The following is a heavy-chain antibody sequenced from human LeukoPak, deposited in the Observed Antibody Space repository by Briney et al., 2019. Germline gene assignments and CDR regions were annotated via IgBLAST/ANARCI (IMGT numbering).Heavy chain of an antibody. CDR3: ASGNDFDY. V-gene: IGHV3-7*03. J-gene: IGHJ4*02. Sequence: GGSLRLSCAASGFTFSSYWMNWARQAPGKGLEWVASINHNGNVNYYVDSVKGRFTISRDNAKNSLSLQMNSLRVEDTAVYFCASGNDFDYWGQGTLVTVSS. D-gene: IGHD1-1*01. CDR1: GFTFSSYW. CDR2: INHNGNVN.